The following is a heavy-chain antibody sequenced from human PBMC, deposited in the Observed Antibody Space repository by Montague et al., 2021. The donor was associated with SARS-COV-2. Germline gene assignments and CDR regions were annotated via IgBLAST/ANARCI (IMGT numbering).Heavy chain of an antibody. CDR1: GGSFSGYY. Sequence: SETLSLTCAVYGGSFSGYYWSWIRQPPRRGLEWIGETNDSGRTNYNPSLKGRVTISVDTSKNQFSLRLSSVTAAETAVYYCAREYCSGSGCYYYYGMDVWGQGTTVTVSS. V-gene: IGHV4-34*01. CDR3: AREYCSGSGCYYYYGMDV. CDR2: TNDSGRT. D-gene: IGHD2-15*01. J-gene: IGHJ6*02.